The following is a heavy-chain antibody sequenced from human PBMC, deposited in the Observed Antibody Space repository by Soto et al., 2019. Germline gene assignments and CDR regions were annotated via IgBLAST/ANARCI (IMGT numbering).Heavy chain of an antibody. CDR2: VLQSGST. J-gene: IGHJ4*01. V-gene: IGHV4-39*01. CDR1: GGSITSNTFY. CDR3: DAGTAIRHILDY. D-gene: IGHD2-21*02. Sequence: SETLSLTCSVSGGSITSNTFYWGWIRQTPGRGLEWIGSVLQSGSTYYNPSLKSRLSISVDTSKNQFSLRLNSVTAADTAVYYCDAGTAIRHILDYRGHGVLVTVSS.